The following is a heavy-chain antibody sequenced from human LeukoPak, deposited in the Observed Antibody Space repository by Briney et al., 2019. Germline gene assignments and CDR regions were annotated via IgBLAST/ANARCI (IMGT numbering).Heavy chain of an antibody. Sequence: PSETLSLTCAVYGGSFSGYYWSWIRQPPGKGLEWIGEINHSGSTNYNPSLKSRVTISVDTSKNQFSLKLSSVTAADTAVYYCARGDDYVWGSRAPNFDYWGQGTLVTVSS. D-gene: IGHD3-16*01. CDR1: GGSFSGYY. V-gene: IGHV4-34*01. CDR3: ARGDDYVWGSRAPNFDY. J-gene: IGHJ4*02. CDR2: INHSGST.